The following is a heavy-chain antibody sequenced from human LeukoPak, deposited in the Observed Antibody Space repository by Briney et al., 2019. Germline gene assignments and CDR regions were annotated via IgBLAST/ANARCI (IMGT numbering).Heavy chain of an antibody. CDR1: GFTFSSYA. D-gene: IGHD6-13*01. CDR3: AKVTSRSSSTDY. Sequence: GGSLGLSCAASGFTFSSYAMSWVRQAPGKGLEWVSAISGSGGSTYYADSVKGRFTISRDNSKNTLYLQMNSLRAEDTAGYYCAKVTSRSSSTDYWGQGTLVTVSS. V-gene: IGHV3-23*01. CDR2: ISGSGGST. J-gene: IGHJ4*02.